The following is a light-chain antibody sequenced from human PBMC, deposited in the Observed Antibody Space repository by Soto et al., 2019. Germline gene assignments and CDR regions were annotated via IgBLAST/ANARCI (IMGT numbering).Light chain of an antibody. V-gene: IGKV3-11*02. CDR3: RQRNNRRPIT. Sequence: EIVLTQSPATLSLSPGERATLSCRASQSVSSYLAWYQQKPGQAPRLLIYDASNTATGIPARFSGSGSGGNFTPTISSRVPYDYAAYYCRQRNNRRPITFGQGTKLEIK. CDR1: QSVSSY. CDR2: DAS. J-gene: IGKJ5*01.